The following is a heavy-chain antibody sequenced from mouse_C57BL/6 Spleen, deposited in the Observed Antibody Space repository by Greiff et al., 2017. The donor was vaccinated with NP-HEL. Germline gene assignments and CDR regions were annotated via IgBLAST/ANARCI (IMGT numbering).Heavy chain of an antibody. D-gene: IGHD3-1*01. CDR3: ARDNSGRSYYFDY. CDR2: ISDGGSYT. CDR1: GFTFSSYA. J-gene: IGHJ2*01. Sequence: EVKLVESGGGLVKPGGSLKLSCAASGFTFSSYAMSWVRQTPEKRLEWVATISDGGSYTYYPDNVKGRFTISRDNAKNNLYLQMSHLKSEDTAMYYCARDNSGRSYYFDYWGQGTTLTVSS. V-gene: IGHV5-4*01.